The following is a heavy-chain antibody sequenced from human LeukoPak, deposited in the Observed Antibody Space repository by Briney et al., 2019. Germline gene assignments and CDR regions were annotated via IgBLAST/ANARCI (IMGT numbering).Heavy chain of an antibody. Sequence: ASVKVSCKASGFTFSNYDINWVRQAPGQGLEWMGWMNPNSGNTGYAQKFQGRVTMTRNTSISTAYMELSSLRSEDTAVYYCARGTRLRWFDPWGQGTLVTVSS. CDR3: ARGTRLRWFDP. CDR1: GFTFSNYD. V-gene: IGHV1-8*01. CDR2: MNPNSGNT. J-gene: IGHJ5*02.